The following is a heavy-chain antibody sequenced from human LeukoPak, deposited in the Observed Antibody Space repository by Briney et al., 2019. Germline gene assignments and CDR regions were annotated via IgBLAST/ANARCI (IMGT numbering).Heavy chain of an antibody. CDR3: ARLYYYGRAGDY. D-gene: IGHD3-10*01. Sequence: GGSLRLSCAASGFTVSSNYMSWVRQAPGKGLEWVSVIYSGGSTYYADSVKARFTISRDNSKNTLYLQMNSLRAEDTAVYYCARLYYYGRAGDYWGQGTLVTVSS. CDR2: IYSGGST. CDR1: GFTVSSNY. J-gene: IGHJ4*02. V-gene: IGHV3-53*01.